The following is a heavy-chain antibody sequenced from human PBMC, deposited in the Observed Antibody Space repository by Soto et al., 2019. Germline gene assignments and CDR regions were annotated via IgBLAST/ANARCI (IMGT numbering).Heavy chain of an antibody. D-gene: IGHD5-12*01. CDR2: TSGSGDNT. J-gene: IGHJ4*02. CDR1: GFTFSNYA. V-gene: IGHV3-23*01. Sequence: PGGSLRLSCAASGFTFSNYAMTWVRQAPGKGLEWVSSTSGSGDNTYYADSVKGRFTISRDNSKNTLYVQMNSLRAEDTAVYYCAKVKTWTYLDFWGQGSLVTVSS. CDR3: AKVKTWTYLDF.